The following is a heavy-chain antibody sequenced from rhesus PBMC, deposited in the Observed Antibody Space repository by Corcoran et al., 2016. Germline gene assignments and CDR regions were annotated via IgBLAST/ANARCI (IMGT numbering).Heavy chain of an antibody. V-gene: IGHV4-99*01. J-gene: IGHJ4*01. D-gene: IGHD6-31*01. CDR3: ARHRQSSGWYDFDY. Sequence: QVQLQESGPGLVKPSETLSLTCAVSVYSITSGYYWGWIRQPPGPGLEYIGYISGSSGSTYYNPSLKSRVTISKDTSKNQFSLKLSSVTAADTAVYYCARHRQSSGWYDFDYWGQGVLVTVSS. CDR2: ISGSSGST. CDR1: VYSITSGYY.